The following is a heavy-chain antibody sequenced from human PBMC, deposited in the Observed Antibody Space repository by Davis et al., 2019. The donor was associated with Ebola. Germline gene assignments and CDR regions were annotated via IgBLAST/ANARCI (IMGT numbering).Heavy chain of an antibody. CDR2: MNPNSGNT. Sequence: ASVKVSCKASGYTFTSYDINWVRQATEQGLEWMGWMNPNSGNTGYAQKFQGRVTMTRNTSISTAYMELSSLRSEDTAVYYCAADTVVLEWLLAYYYYGMDVWGQGTTVTVSS. J-gene: IGHJ6*02. D-gene: IGHD3-3*01. CDR3: AADTVVLEWLLAYYYYGMDV. CDR1: GYTFTSYD. V-gene: IGHV1-8*01.